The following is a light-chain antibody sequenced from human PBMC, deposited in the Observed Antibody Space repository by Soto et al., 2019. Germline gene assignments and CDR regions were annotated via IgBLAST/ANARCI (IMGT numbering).Light chain of an antibody. Sequence: EIVLTQSPGTLSLSPGERATLSCRASHSVSSSYLAWYQQKPGQAPRLLIYGASSRATGIPDRFSGSGSGTDFTLTISRLEPEDFAVYYCQQYGSSPPITFGQGHDWRLN. CDR1: HSVSSSY. CDR2: GAS. CDR3: QQYGSSPPIT. J-gene: IGKJ5*01. V-gene: IGKV3-20*01.